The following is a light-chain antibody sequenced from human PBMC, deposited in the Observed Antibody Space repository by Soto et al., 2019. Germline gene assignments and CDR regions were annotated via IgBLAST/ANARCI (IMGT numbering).Light chain of an antibody. CDR3: QQYCSSGT. J-gene: IGKJ1*01. Sequence: EIVLTQSPGTLSLSPGERATLSCRASQSVSNNYLAWYQQKPGQAPSLLIYGASNRANGIPDRFSGSGSGTDFTITISRLEPEDFAVYYCQQYCSSGTFGQGTKVDIK. V-gene: IGKV3-20*01. CDR1: QSVSNNY. CDR2: GAS.